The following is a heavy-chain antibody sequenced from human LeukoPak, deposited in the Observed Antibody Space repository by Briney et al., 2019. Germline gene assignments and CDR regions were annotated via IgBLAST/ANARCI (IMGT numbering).Heavy chain of an antibody. CDR1: GYTFTGYY. V-gene: IGHV1-2*02. J-gene: IGHJ3*02. CDR3: AREGAVTGDIVVVPAAIPNAFDI. D-gene: IGHD2-2*01. Sequence: GASVTVSCKASGYTFTGYYMHWVRQAPGQGLEWMGWINPNSGGTNYAQKFQGRVTMTRDTSISTAYMELSRLRSDDTAVYYCAREGAVTGDIVVVPAAIPNAFDIWGQGTMVTVSS. CDR2: INPNSGGT.